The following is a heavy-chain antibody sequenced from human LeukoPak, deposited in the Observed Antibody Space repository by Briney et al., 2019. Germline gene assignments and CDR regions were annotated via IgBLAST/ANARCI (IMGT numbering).Heavy chain of an antibody. CDR3: ARAEWLYSSSFDY. CDR2: IYTSGST. CDR1: GGSISTYY. J-gene: IGHJ4*02. D-gene: IGHD6-6*01. Sequence: SETLSLTCTVSGGSISTYYWTWIRQPYVKGLEWIGRIYTSGSTNYNPSLKSRVTISVDTSKNQFSLKLSSVTAADTAVYYCARAEWLYSSSFDYWGQGTLVTVSS. V-gene: IGHV4-4*07.